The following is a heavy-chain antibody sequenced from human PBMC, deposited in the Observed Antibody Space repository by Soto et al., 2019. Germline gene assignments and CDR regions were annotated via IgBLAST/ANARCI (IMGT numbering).Heavy chain of an antibody. CDR3: ARARGYSYGDQYFDY. Sequence: VQLVQSGAEVKKPGSSVKVSCKASGGTVSNYALSWVRQAPGQGLEWMGGIIPIFGTSNYAQNFQGRVTITADESTNTAYIDLSSLRYEDTAVYYCARARGYSYGDQYFDYWGQGTLVTVSS. CDR2: IIPIFGTS. J-gene: IGHJ4*02. D-gene: IGHD5-18*01. V-gene: IGHV1-69*01. CDR1: GGTVSNYA.